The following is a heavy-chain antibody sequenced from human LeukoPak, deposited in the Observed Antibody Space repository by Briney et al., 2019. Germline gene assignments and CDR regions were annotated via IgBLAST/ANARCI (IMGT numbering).Heavy chain of an antibody. CDR1: GYNFNTAW. D-gene: IGHD5-12*01. Sequence: GESLKISCQASGYNFNTAWIGWVRPLPVKGLKWMAIIYPGDSDVKYSPSFEGQVTVSADRSIITASQQWYSLKASDTAMYFWARQGYDYYFEFWRQGTLVTVSS. J-gene: IGHJ4*02. CDR2: IYPGDSDV. CDR3: ARQGYDYYFEF. V-gene: IGHV5-51*01.